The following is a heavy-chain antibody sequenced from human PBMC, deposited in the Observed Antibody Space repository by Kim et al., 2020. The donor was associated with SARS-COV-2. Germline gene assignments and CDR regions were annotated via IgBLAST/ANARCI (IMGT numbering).Heavy chain of an antibody. CDR3: AGPYSSAWALGY. CDR1: GFTFSTSW. V-gene: IGHV3-7*03. D-gene: IGHD6-19*01. J-gene: IGHJ4*02. CDR2: IKHDGSDK. Sequence: GGSLRLSCVASGFTFSTSWMTSVRQAPGKGLEWVANIKHDGSDKYYVDSVKGRFTISRDNAKNSLFLQMNSLRPEDTAVYYCAGPYSSAWALGYWGPGTLVTVSS.